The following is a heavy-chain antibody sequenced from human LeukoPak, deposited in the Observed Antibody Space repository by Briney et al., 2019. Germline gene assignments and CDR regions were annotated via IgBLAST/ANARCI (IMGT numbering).Heavy chain of an antibody. J-gene: IGHJ4*02. CDR3: VREGYSSGWYYCDY. D-gene: IGHD6-13*01. V-gene: IGHV3-23*01. CDR1: GFTFSSYA. CDR2: ISGSGGST. Sequence: GGSLRLSCAASGFTFSSYAMSWVRQAPGKGLEWVSAISGSGGSTYYADSVKGRFTISRDNAKNSLNLQMNSLRAEDTAVYYCVREGYSSGWYYCDYWGQGTLVTVSS.